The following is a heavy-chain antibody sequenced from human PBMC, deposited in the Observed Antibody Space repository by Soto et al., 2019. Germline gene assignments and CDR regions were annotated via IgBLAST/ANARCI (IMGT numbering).Heavy chain of an antibody. CDR3: AKDRESNYDILTSYDFGGGDKTDY. D-gene: IGHD3-9*01. J-gene: IGHJ4*02. CDR1: GFTFSSYA. V-gene: IGHV3-23*01. CDR2: ISGSGGST. Sequence: EGQLLESGGGLVQPGGSLRLSCAASGFTFSSYAMSWVRQAPGKGLEWVSAISGSGGSTYYADSVKGRFTISRDNSKNTLYLQMNSLRAEDTAVYYCAKDRESNYDILTSYDFGGGDKTDYWGQGTLVTVSS.